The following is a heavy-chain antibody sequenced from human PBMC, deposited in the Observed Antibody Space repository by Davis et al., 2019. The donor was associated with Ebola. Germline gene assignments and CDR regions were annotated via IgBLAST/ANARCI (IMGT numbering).Heavy chain of an antibody. CDR1: GFTFYNYA. V-gene: IGHV3-23*01. Sequence: GESLKISCAASGFTFYNYAITWVRQAPGKGLEWVSGISASSSSTDYADSVKGRFSIFRDNSKNTLFLQMNSLTAEDTAVYYCVTRGYSSGWPDYWGQGTLVTVSS. J-gene: IGHJ4*02. CDR2: ISASSSST. CDR3: VTRGYSSGWPDY. D-gene: IGHD6-19*01.